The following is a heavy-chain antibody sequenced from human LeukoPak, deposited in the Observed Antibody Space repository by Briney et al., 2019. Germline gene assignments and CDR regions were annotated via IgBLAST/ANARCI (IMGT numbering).Heavy chain of an antibody. Sequence: PSETLSLTCAVYGGSFSGYYWSWIRQPPGKGLEWIGEINHSGSTNYNPSLKSRVTISVDTSKNQFSLKLSSVTAADTAVYYCARLGRGIAARPGYFQHWGQGTLVTVSS. J-gene: IGHJ1*01. CDR3: ARLGRGIAARPGYFQH. D-gene: IGHD6-6*01. CDR2: INHSGST. CDR1: GGSFSGYY. V-gene: IGHV4-34*01.